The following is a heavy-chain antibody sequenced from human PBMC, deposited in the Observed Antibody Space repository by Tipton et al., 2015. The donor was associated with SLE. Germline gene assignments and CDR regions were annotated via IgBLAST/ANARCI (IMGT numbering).Heavy chain of an antibody. CDR3: ARDKEGYSSSWYYFDY. Sequence: TLSLTCTVSGGSISSGSYYWSWIRQPPGKGLEWIGYIYTSGSTNYNPSLKSRVTISVDTSKNQFSLKLSSVTAADTAVYYCARDKEGYSSSWYYFDYWGQGTLVTVSS. J-gene: IGHJ4*02. CDR2: IYTSGST. D-gene: IGHD6-13*01. CDR1: GGSISSGSYY. V-gene: IGHV4-61*09.